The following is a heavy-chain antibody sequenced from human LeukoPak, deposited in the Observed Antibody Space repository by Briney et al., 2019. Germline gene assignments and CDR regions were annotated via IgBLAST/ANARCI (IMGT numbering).Heavy chain of an antibody. V-gene: IGHV3-48*01. CDR1: GFTFTIFG. Sequence: GGSLRLSCATSGFTFTIFGINWVRQAPGKGPEWVSYIDARTGITYYADSVQGRFTISRDNAKESVFLQMNRLRVDDTAVYYCARTYDFGRGPPGDAFDNWGQGTPVTVPS. D-gene: IGHD3-3*01. CDR3: ARTYDFGRGPPGDAFDN. CDR2: IDARTGIT. J-gene: IGHJ3*02.